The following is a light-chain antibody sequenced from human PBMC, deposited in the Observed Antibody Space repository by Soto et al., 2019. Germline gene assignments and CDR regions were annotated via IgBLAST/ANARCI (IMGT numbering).Light chain of an antibody. CDR1: SSNIGAGYD. V-gene: IGLV1-40*01. J-gene: IGLJ1*01. Sequence: QSVLTQPPSVSGAPGQRVTISCTGSSSNIGAGYDVHWYQQLPGTAPKLLIYGNSNRLSGVPDRFSGSKSGTSASLAITGLQAEDEADYYCQSYDSSLSGDVFGTGTKVTVL. CDR3: QSYDSSLSGDV. CDR2: GNS.